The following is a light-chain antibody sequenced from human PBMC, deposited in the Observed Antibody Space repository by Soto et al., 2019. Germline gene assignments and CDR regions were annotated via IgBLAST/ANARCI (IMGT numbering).Light chain of an antibody. J-gene: IGKJ1*01. CDR3: QQPEKWPWT. Sequence: ETVLTQSPATLSLSPGERATLSCRASQSVRSNLAWYQHKPGQAPRLLIYDASNRATGIPGRFSGSGSGTDFTLTISNLEPEDFAVYSCQQPEKWPWTFGQGAKVEIK. CDR1: QSVRSN. CDR2: DAS. V-gene: IGKV3-11*01.